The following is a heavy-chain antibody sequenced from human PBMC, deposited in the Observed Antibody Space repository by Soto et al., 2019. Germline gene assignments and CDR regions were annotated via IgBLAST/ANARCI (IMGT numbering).Heavy chain of an antibody. CDR3: VRRLGSGYYRRQNWYFDL. J-gene: IGHJ2*01. D-gene: IGHD5-12*01. CDR1: GFTFSSYA. V-gene: IGHV3-23*01. CDR2: ISGSGGST. Sequence: EVQLLESGGGLVQPGGSLRLSCAASGFTFSSYAMSWVRQAPGKGLEWVSAISGSGGSTYYADSVKGRFTISRDNSKNTLYLQMNSLRDEDTAVYYCVRRLGSGYYRRQNWYFDLWGRGTLVTVSS.